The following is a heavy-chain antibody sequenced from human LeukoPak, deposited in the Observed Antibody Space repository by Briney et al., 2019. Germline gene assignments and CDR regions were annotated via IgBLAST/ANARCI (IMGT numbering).Heavy chain of an antibody. Sequence: SETLSLTCAVYGGSFSGYYWSWIRQPPGKGLEWIGEINHSGSTNYNPSLKSRVTISVDTSKNQFSLKLSSVTAADTAVYYCARDYCDSSGYYPYFDYWGQGTLVTVSS. J-gene: IGHJ4*02. CDR3: ARDYCDSSGYYPYFDY. V-gene: IGHV4-34*01. CDR2: INHSGST. D-gene: IGHD3-22*01. CDR1: GGSFSGYY.